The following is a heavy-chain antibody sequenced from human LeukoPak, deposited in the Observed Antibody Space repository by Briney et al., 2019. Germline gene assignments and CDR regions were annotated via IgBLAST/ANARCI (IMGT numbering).Heavy chain of an antibody. V-gene: IGHV4-38-2*01. J-gene: IGHJ4*02. CDR3: ARGPYTFGGVIANR. CDR2: VYRSGST. Sequence: SETLSLTCAVSSYSIRSGYYWAWIRQPPGKGLEWIGSVYRSGSTYYNPSLKSRVAISVDRSKNQFSLKLSSVTAADTAVYYCARGPYTFGGVIANRWGQGTLVTVSS. D-gene: IGHD3-16*02. CDR1: SYSIRSGYY.